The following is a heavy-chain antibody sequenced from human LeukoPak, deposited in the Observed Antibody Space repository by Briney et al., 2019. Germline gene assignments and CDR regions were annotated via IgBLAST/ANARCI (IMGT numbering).Heavy chain of an antibody. Sequence: PSETLSLTCTVSGGSLSSNYWSWIRQPPGKGLEWIGYVFYSGGTNYTPSLKTRVTISVDTSKSQVSLKLSSVTAADTAVYYCAKDNGGFQIWGQGTLVTVSS. D-gene: IGHD2-8*01. CDR1: GGSLSSNY. CDR2: VFYSGGT. CDR3: AKDNGGFQI. J-gene: IGHJ4*02. V-gene: IGHV4-59*01.